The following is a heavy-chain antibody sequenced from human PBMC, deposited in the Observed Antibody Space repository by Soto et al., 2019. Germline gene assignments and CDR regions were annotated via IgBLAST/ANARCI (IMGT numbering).Heavy chain of an antibody. CDR2: ISSNGRST. D-gene: IGHD3-10*01. V-gene: IGHV3-64D*08. CDR3: VKDQGLWFGELSGFDI. CDR1: GFTFSSYA. J-gene: IGHJ3*02. Sequence: PGGSLRLSCSASGFTFSSYAMHWVRQAPGKGLEYVSGISSNGRSTYYADSVKGRFTISRDNSKNTLYLQMSSLRAEDTAVYYCVKDQGLWFGELSGFDIWGQGTMVTVSS.